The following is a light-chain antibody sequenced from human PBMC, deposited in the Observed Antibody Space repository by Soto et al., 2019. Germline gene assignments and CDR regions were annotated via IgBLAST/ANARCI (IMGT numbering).Light chain of an antibody. CDR3: CSYVSSKTYL. CDR1: SSDVGSSNL. Sequence: QSALTQPASVSGSPGQSITISCTGSSSDVGSSNLVSWFQQDPGKAPKLIIYESTERPSGVSGRFSASKSGDTASLTISGLQAEDEADYYCCSYVSSKTYLFGTGTKLTVL. V-gene: IGLV2-23*01. CDR2: EST. J-gene: IGLJ1*01.